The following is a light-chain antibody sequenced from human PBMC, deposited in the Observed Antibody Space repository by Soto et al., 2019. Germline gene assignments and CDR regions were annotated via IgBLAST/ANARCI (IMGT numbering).Light chain of an antibody. CDR3: SSYTSSSTYV. J-gene: IGLJ1*01. Sequence: QSVLTQPPSVSGSPGQSVAISCTGTSSDVGNYNRVSWYQQPPGTAPKLIIYDVTNRPSGVPDRFSGSKSGNTASLTISGLQADDEADYYCSSYTSSSTYVFGNGTKVTVL. CDR2: DVT. V-gene: IGLV2-18*02. CDR1: SSDVGNYNR.